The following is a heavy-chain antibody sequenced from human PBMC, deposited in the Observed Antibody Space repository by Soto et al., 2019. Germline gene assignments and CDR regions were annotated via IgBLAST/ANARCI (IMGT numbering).Heavy chain of an antibody. J-gene: IGHJ4*02. CDR2: ISYDGSNK. D-gene: IGHD4-17*01. Sequence: QVQLVESEGGVVQPGRSLRLSCAASGFTFSDYAMHWVRQAPGKGLEWVSLISYDGSNKYYVDSVKGRFTISGDNSKNTLYLQMNSLRAEDTAVYYCARDSPYGDSYFDSWGQGTLVTVSS. CDR1: GFTFSDYA. V-gene: IGHV3-30-3*01. CDR3: ARDSPYGDSYFDS.